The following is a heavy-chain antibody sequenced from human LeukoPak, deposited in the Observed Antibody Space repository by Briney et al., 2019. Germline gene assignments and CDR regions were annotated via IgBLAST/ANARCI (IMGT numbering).Heavy chain of an antibody. V-gene: IGHV3-53*01. Sequence: GGSLRLSCAASGFTVSSNYMSWVRQAPGKGLEWVSVIYSGGSTYYADSVKGRFTIYRDNSKNTLYLQMNSLRAEDTAVYYCASGSGSYRTPYYYMDVWGTGTTVTVSS. CDR2: IYSGGST. CDR3: ASGSGSYRTPYYYMDV. CDR1: GFTVSSNY. J-gene: IGHJ6*03. D-gene: IGHD3-10*01.